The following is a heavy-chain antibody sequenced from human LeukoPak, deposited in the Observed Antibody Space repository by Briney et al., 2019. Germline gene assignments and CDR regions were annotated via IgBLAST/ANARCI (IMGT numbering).Heavy chain of an antibody. CDR1: GSTFNRYA. J-gene: IGHJ4*02. Sequence: GGSLRLSCAASGSTFNRYAMHWVRQAPGKGLEWVAFIRYDGGDKYYADSVKGRFTISRDNSKNTLYLQMNSLRAEDTAVYYCAKDEGGITMIDYWGQGTLVTVSS. V-gene: IGHV3-30*02. D-gene: IGHD3-22*01. CDR3: AKDEGGITMIDY. CDR2: IRYDGGDK.